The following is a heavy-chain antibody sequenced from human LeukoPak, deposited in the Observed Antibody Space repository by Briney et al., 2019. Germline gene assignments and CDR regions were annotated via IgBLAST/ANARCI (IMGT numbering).Heavy chain of an antibody. V-gene: IGHV1-8*01. CDR2: MNPNSGNT. CDR1: GYTFTSYD. J-gene: IGHJ4*02. D-gene: IGHD3-22*01. Sequence: ASVKVSCKASGYTFTSYDINWVRQATGQGLEWMGWMNPNSGNTGYAQKFQGRVTMTRNTSISTAYMELSSLRSEDTAVYYCAREGSSGYPFDYWGQGTLVTVSS. CDR3: AREGSSGYPFDY.